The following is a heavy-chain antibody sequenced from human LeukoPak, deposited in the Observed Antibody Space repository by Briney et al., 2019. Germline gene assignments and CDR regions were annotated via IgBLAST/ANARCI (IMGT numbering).Heavy chain of an antibody. CDR1: GFIVSSIY. CDR3: AREGRFGNSGYHDAFDL. J-gene: IGHJ3*01. Sequence: GGSLRLSCAASGFIVSSIYMSWVRQAPGKGFEWVSVMYTGGNTKYADSVKGRFTISRDNSKNTLYLQMNSLRAEDTAVYYCAREGRFGNSGYHDAFDLWGQGTLVTVSS. CDR2: MYTGGNT. D-gene: IGHD3-22*01. V-gene: IGHV3-53*01.